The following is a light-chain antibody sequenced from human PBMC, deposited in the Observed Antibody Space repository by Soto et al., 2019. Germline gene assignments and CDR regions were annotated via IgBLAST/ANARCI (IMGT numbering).Light chain of an antibody. V-gene: IGKV1-39*01. J-gene: IGKJ3*01. Sequence: DIQMTQSPSSLSASVGDRVTITCRASQSISSYLNWYQQKPGKAPKLLIYAASSLQSGVPSRFSGSGSGTDLTITISSLEPEDFEVYYCQQRSNWPFTFGPGTKVDIK. CDR1: QSISSY. CDR2: AAS. CDR3: QQRSNWPFT.